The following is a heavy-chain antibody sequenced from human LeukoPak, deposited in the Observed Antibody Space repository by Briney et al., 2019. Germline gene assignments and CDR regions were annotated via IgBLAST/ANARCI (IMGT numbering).Heavy chain of an antibody. D-gene: IGHD2-2*01. CDR1: GYTFTSYY. J-gene: IGHJ4*02. CDR3: ARARARGNRPFVVVPAATSNYFDY. V-gene: IGHV1-46*01. Sequence: ASVKVSCKASGYTFTSYYMHWVRQAPGQGLEWMGIINPSGGSTSYAQKFQGRVTMTRDTSTSTVYMELSSLRSEDTAVYYCARARARGNRPFVVVPAATSNYFDYWGQGTLVTVSS. CDR2: INPSGGST.